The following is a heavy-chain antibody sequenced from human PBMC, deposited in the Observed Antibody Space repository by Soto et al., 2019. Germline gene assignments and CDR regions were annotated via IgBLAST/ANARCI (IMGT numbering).Heavy chain of an antibody. Sequence: EVQLVESGGGLVQPGRSLRLSCAASGFTFDDYAMHWVRQAPGKGLEWVSGISWNSGSIGYADSVKSRFTISRDNAKNSLYLQMNSLRAEDTALYYCAKDIESIDYCDSRFDYWGQGTLVTVSS. CDR2: ISWNSGSI. J-gene: IGHJ4*02. D-gene: IGHD4-17*01. CDR1: GFTFDDYA. V-gene: IGHV3-9*01. CDR3: AKDIESIDYCDSRFDY.